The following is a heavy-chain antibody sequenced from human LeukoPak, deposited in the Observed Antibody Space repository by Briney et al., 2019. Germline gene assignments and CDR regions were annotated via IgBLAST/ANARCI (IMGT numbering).Heavy chain of an antibody. J-gene: IGHJ6*03. V-gene: IGHV4-31*03. CDR1: GGSISSGGYY. CDR3: ARPHEGYYHYMDV. CDR2: IYYSGST. Sequence: SETLSLTCTVSGGSISSGGYYWSWIRQHPGKGLEWIGYIYYSGSTYYNPSLKSRVTISVDTSKNQFSLKLSSVTAADTAVYYCARPHEGYYHYMDVWGKGTTVTVSS.